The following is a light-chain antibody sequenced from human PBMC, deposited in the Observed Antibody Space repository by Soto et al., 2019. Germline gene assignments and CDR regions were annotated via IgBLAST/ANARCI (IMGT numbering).Light chain of an antibody. Sequence: EIVLTQSPATLSLSPGERATLSCRASQTINNNVAWYQLKDGQVPRLLIYGASTRATDVPARFSGSGSGTDFTLTISRLEPEDFAVYYCQQYNTWPRGTFGQGTKVDIK. CDR2: GAS. CDR3: QQYNTWPRGT. CDR1: QTINNN. V-gene: IGKV3-15*01. J-gene: IGKJ1*01.